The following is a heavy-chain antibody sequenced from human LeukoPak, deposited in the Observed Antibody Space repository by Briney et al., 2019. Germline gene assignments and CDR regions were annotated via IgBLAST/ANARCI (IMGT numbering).Heavy chain of an antibody. Sequence: GGSLRLSCAASGFTFSSYSMNWDRQAPGKGLEWVSSISSSSSYIYYADSVKGRFTISRDNAKNSLYLQMSSLRAEDTAVYYCARDSAGDAFDIWGQGTMVTVSS. CDR3: ARDSAGDAFDI. J-gene: IGHJ3*02. D-gene: IGHD6-13*01. V-gene: IGHV3-21*01. CDR2: ISSSSSYI. CDR1: GFTFSSYS.